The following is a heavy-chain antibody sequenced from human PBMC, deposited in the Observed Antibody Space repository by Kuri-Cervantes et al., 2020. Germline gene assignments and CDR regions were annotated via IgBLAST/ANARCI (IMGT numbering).Heavy chain of an antibody. CDR1: GFTFSSYA. CDR2: IIPIFGTA. V-gene: IGHV1-69*01. Sequence: GGSLRLSCAASGFTFSSYAISWVRQAPGQGLEWMGGIIPIFGTANYAQKFQGRVTITADESTSTAYMELSSLRSEDTAVYYCARDALPYCSGGSCYSGYWGQGTLVTVSS. CDR3: ARDALPYCSGGSCYSGY. D-gene: IGHD2-15*01. J-gene: IGHJ4*02.